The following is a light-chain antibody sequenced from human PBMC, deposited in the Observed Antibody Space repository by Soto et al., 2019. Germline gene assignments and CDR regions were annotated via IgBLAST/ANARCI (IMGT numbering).Light chain of an antibody. Sequence: DIQMTQSPSSLSASVGDRVTITCRASQSISSYLNWYQQKPGKAPKLLIYDASSLQSGVPSRFSGGGSGTDFTLTISNLQPEDFATYYCQQSYSTPLTFGGGTKVEIK. V-gene: IGKV1-39*01. J-gene: IGKJ4*01. CDR3: QQSYSTPLT. CDR2: DAS. CDR1: QSISSY.